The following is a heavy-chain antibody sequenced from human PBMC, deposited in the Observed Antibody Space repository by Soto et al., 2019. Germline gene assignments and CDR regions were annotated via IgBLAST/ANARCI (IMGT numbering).Heavy chain of an antibody. Sequence: QVQLVQSGAEVRKPGASVTVSCRSSGDSFNDYYIHWVRQAPGQGFEWMGWINPNGGVTKYAQKFQGWVSITRDTSIRTVYMQLIRLRSDDTAVYYCARESGGATATLDYYYFYMDVWGTGTTVTVSS. D-gene: IGHD5-12*01. V-gene: IGHV1-2*04. CDR2: INPNGGVT. J-gene: IGHJ6*03. CDR3: ARESGGATATLDYYYFYMDV. CDR1: GDSFNDYY.